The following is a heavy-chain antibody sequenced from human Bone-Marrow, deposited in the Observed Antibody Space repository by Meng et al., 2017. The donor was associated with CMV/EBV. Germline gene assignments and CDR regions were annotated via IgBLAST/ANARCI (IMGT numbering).Heavy chain of an antibody. CDR2: IYYSGST. V-gene: IGHV4-39*07. CDR3: ARGEYNSGPGVYYFYGMDV. Sequence: SETLSLTCTVSSGSISMISYYWGWIRQPTGKGLEWIGSIYYSGSTYYNPSLKSRVTISVDTFKIQFSLELSSVSAADTAVYYCARGEYNSGPGVYYFYGMDVWGQGTTVTVSS. CDR1: SGSISMISYY. D-gene: IGHD1-20*01. J-gene: IGHJ6*02.